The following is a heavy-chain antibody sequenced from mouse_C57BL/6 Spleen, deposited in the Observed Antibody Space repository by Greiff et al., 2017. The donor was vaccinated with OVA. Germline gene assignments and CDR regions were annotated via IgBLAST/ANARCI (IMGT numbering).Heavy chain of an antibody. D-gene: IGHD3-2*02. CDR1: GYTFTSYW. CDR3: ARSASSGYGAY. Sequence: QVQLKQPGAELVRPGSSVKLSCKASGYTFTSYWMDWVKQRPGQGLEWIGNIYPSDSETHYNQKFKDKATLTVDKSSSTAYMQLSSLTSEDSAVYYCARSASSGYGAYWGQGTLVTVSA. J-gene: IGHJ3*01. V-gene: IGHV1-61*01. CDR2: IYPSDSET.